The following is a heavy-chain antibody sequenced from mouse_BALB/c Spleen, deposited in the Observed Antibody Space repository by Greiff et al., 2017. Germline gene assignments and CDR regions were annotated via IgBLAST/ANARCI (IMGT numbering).Heavy chain of an antibody. D-gene: IGHD1-1*01. J-gene: IGHJ4*01. CDR2: IWGDGST. Sequence: VQLQESGPGLVAPSQSLSITCTVSGFSLTGYGVNWVRQPPGKGLEWLGMIWGDGSTDYNSALKSRLSISKDNSKSQVFLKMNSLQTDDTARYYGARDRDYYGSSDAMDYWGQGTSVTVSS. V-gene: IGHV2-6-7*01. CDR1: GFSLTGYG. CDR3: ARDRDYYGSSDAMDY.